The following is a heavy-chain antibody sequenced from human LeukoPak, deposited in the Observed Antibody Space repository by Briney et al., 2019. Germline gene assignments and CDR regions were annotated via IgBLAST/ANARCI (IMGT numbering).Heavy chain of an antibody. J-gene: IGHJ5*01. CDR3: VRAITSWYDY. CDR2: IGSSSSTT. V-gene: IGHV3-48*01. Sequence: GGSLRLSCAASGFTFSSYGMNWVRQAPGKGLEWVSYIGSSSSTTSYADSVKGRFTISRDNAKNTLYLQMNSLRADDTAAYYCVRAITSWYDYWGQGTLVTVSS. D-gene: IGHD3-10*01. CDR1: GFTFSSYG.